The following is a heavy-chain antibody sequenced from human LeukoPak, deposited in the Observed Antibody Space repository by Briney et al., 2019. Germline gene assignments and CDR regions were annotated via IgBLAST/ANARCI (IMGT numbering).Heavy chain of an antibody. CDR1: GFTFSDYY. J-gene: IGHJ5*02. D-gene: IGHD3-16*01. CDR3: AIKARSWNPYMITFGGPTS. Sequence: GGSLRLSCAASGFTFSDYYMSWIRQAPGKGLEWVSYISSSGSTIYYADSVKGRFTISRDNAKNSLYLQMNSLRAEDTAVYYCAIKARSWNPYMITFGGPTSWGQGTLVTVSS. V-gene: IGHV3-11*04. CDR2: ISSSGSTI.